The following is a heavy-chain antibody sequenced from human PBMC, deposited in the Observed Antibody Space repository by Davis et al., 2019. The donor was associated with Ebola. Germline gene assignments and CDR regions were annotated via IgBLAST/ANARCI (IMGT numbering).Heavy chain of an antibody. CDR2: INAGNGNT. CDR3: ARGPSMVPGLIID. V-gene: IGHV1-3*01. CDR1: GYIFTSYA. J-gene: IGHJ4*02. D-gene: IGHD3-10*01. Sequence: ASVKVSCKASGYIFTSYAMHWVRQAPGQRLAWMGWINAGNGNTKYSQKFQGRVTITSDTSASTAYMELSSLRSEDTAVYYCARGPSMVPGLIIDWGQGTLVTVTS.